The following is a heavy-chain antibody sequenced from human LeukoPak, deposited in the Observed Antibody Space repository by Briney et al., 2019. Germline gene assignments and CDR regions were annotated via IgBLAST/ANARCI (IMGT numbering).Heavy chain of an antibody. CDR3: AKDTYSSGWYVRGLFDY. J-gene: IGHJ4*02. Sequence: GGSLRLSCAASGVTFSSYAMSWVRQAPGKGLEWVSAISGSGGSTYYADSVKGRFTISRDNSKNTLYLQMNSLRAEDTAVYYCAKDTYSSGWYVRGLFDYWGQGTLVTVSS. D-gene: IGHD6-19*01. CDR1: GVTFSSYA. CDR2: ISGSGGST. V-gene: IGHV3-23*01.